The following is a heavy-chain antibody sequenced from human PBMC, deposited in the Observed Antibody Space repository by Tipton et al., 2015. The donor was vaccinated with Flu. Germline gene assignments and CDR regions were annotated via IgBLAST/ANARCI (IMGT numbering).Heavy chain of an antibody. CDR2: IYDNGST. CDR3: SRETPSTYYYYFDS. J-gene: IGHJ4*02. V-gene: IGHV4-61*02. CDR1: GGSITGGNFY. Sequence: TLSLTCTVSGGSITGGNFYWSWIRQPAGKGLEWIGRIYDNGSTQYNSSLKSRVTLSLDTSKSQFSLKLTSVTAADTAVYYCSRETPSTYYYYFDSWGQGTRVTVPS. D-gene: IGHD3-10*01.